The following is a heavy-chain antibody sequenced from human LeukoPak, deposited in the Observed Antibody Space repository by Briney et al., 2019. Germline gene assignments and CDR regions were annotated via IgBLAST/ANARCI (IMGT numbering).Heavy chain of an antibody. V-gene: IGHV1-3*01. CDR2: INAGNGNT. D-gene: IGHD3-10*01. Sequence: ASVTVSCTASGYTFTSYAMHWVRQAPGQRLEWMGWINAGNGNTKYSQKFQGRVTITRDTSASTAYMELSSLRSEDTAVYYCARGPQLLWFGELPGPLDYWGQGTLVTVSS. J-gene: IGHJ4*02. CDR1: GYTFTSYA. CDR3: ARGPQLLWFGELPGPLDY.